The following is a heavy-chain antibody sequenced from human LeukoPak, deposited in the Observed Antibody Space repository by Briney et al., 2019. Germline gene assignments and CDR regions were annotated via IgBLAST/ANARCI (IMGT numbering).Heavy chain of an antibody. V-gene: IGHV4-59*01. J-gene: IGHJ3*02. CDR3: AREGHYYASGSGAFDI. D-gene: IGHD3-10*01. Sequence: PSETLSLTCTVSRGSISTYYWNWIRQPPGEGLEWIGYIYYTGTTDYNPSLKSRVTMSVDTSKNQFSLKLSSVTTADTAVYYCAREGHYYASGSGAFDIWGQGTMITVSS. CDR2: IYYTGTT. CDR1: RGSISTYY.